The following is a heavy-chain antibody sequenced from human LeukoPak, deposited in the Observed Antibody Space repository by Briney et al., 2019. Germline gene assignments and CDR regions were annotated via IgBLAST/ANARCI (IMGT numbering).Heavy chain of an antibody. J-gene: IGHJ4*02. CDR1: GYSISSGYY. V-gene: IGHV4-38-2*02. Sequence: SETLSLTCTVSGYSISSGYYWGWIRQPPGKGLEWIGSIYHSGSTYYNPSLKSRVTISVDTSKNQFSLKLSSVTAADTAVYYCARDLSSNYQYYYDSSGYIYWGQGTLVTVSS. CDR3: ARDLSSNYQYYYDSSGYIY. D-gene: IGHD3-22*01. CDR2: IYHSGST.